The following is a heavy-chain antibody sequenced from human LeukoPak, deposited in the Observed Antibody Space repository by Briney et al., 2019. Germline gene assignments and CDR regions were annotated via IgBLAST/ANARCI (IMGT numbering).Heavy chain of an antibody. CDR1: GFTFSSYS. CDR3: ARGPYCSSTSCQYYYYYMDV. D-gene: IGHD2-2*01. Sequence: GGSLRLSCAASGFTFSSYSMNWVRQAPGKGLEWISYISSSSSTIYYADSVKGRFTISRDNAKNSLYLQMNSLRAEDTAVYYCARGPYCSSTSCQYYYYYMDVWGKGTTVTVSS. V-gene: IGHV3-48*01. CDR2: ISSSSSTI. J-gene: IGHJ6*03.